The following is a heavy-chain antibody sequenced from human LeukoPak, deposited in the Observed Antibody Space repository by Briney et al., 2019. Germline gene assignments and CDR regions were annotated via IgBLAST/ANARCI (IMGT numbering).Heavy chain of an antibody. V-gene: IGHV3-21*01. CDR1: GFRFSSYS. D-gene: IGHD3-10*01. CDR3: ASEGVNSMLRGVIYGMDV. CDR2: ISGSTGYI. Sequence: PGGSLRLSCAASGFRFSSYSMNWVRQAPGKGLEWVSSISGSTGYIYYADSVKGRFTISRDNAKNSLYLQMNSLRAEDTAVYYCASEGVNSMLRGVIYGMDVWGQGTTVTVSS. J-gene: IGHJ6*02.